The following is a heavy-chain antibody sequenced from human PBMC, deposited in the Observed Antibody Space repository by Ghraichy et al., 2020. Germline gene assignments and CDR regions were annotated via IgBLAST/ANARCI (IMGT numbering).Heavy chain of an antibody. CDR1: GGSISSSSYY. V-gene: IGHV4-39*01. CDR2: IYYSGST. Sequence: SQTLSLTCTVSGGSISSSSYYWGWIRQPPGKGLEWIGSIYYSGSTYYNPSLKSRVTISVDTSKNQFSLKLGSVTAADTAVYDCARQPLTVAGTFAYWGQGTRFTVSS. D-gene: IGHD6-19*01. J-gene: IGHJ4*02. CDR3: ARQPLTVAGTFAY.